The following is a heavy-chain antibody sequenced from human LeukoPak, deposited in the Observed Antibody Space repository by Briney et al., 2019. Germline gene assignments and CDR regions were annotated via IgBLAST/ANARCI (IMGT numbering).Heavy chain of an antibody. CDR2: ISSNGGST. D-gene: IGHD3-3*02. CDR1: GFTFSSYA. Sequence: PGRSLRLSCAASGFTFSSYAMHWVRQAPGKGLEYVSAISSNGGSTYYANSVKGRFTISRDNSKNTLYLQMGSLRAEDMAVYYCARDAGNPRPIYYFDYWGQGTLVTVSS. V-gene: IGHV3-64*01. J-gene: IGHJ4*02. CDR3: ARDAGNPRPIYYFDY.